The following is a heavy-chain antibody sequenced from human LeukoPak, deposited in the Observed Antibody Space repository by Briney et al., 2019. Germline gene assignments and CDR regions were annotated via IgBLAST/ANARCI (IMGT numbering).Heavy chain of an antibody. J-gene: IGHJ6*02. V-gene: IGHV4-59*01. CDR3: ARSWVVSSGMDV. CDR1: GGSISSYY. D-gene: IGHD2-8*02. Sequence: SETLSLTCTVSGGSISSYYWSWIRQPPGKGLEWIGYIYYSGSTNFNPSLKSRVTISVDTSKNQFSLKLSSVTAADTAVYYCARSWVVSSGMDVWGQGTTVTVSS. CDR2: IYYSGST.